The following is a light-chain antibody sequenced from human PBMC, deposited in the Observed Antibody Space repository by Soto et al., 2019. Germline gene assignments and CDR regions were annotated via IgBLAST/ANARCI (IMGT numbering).Light chain of an antibody. CDR2: EVN. V-gene: IGLV2-23*02. J-gene: IGLJ1*01. Sequence: QSVLTQPASVSGSPGQSITISCTGSSSDVGSYNVVSWFQQHPGKAPNLIIYEVNKWPSGVSNRFSGSKSGNTASLTVSGLQAEGEADYYCCSYAGGGTYVFGTGTKVTVL. CDR3: CSYAGGGTYV. CDR1: SSDVGSYNV.